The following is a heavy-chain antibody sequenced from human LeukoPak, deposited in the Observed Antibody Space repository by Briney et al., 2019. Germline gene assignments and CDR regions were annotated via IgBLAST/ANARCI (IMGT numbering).Heavy chain of an antibody. CDR2: ISYSGST. Sequence: SETLSLTCTVSGGSISGYYWSWIRQPPGKGLEWIGYISYSGSTNYNPSLKSRVTISVGTSNNQFSLKLTSVTAADTAVYYCASQGGSYAYVFDIWGQGTMVTVSS. CDR1: GGSISGYY. D-gene: IGHD1-26*01. J-gene: IGHJ3*02. V-gene: IGHV4-59*01. CDR3: ASQGGSYAYVFDI.